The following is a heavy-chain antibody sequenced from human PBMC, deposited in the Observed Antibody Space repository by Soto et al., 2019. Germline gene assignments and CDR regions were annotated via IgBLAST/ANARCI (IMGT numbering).Heavy chain of an antibody. CDR3: ARGGHVVVVTAALDY. V-gene: IGHV1-46*01. D-gene: IGHD2-21*02. CDR2: VNPSGGHT. Sequence: QVQLVQSGAEVKKPGASVKVSCKASGDTFTDYYIHWVRQAPGQGLEWMGTVNPSGGHTTYAQHFLGRMTMTRDTSTSTFYMELTSLTSEYTAVYYCARGGHVVVVTAALDYWGQGTLVTDSS. J-gene: IGHJ4*02. CDR1: GDTFTDYY.